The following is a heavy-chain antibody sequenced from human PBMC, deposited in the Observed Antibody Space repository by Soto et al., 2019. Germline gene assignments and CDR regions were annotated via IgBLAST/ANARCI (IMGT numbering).Heavy chain of an antibody. Sequence: QVQLRQWGAGLLKPSETLSLTCAVYGGSFSGYYWSWIRQPPGKGLEWIGEINHSGSTNYNPSLKSRVTISVDTSKNQFSLKLSSVTAADTAVYYCARSPPSGGVDYWGQGTLVTVSS. D-gene: IGHD3-16*01. CDR1: GGSFSGYY. V-gene: IGHV4-34*01. CDR2: INHSGST. J-gene: IGHJ4*02. CDR3: ARSPPSGGVDY.